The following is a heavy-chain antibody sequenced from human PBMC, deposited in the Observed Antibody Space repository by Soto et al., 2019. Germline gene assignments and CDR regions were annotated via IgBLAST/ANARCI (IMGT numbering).Heavy chain of an antibody. Sequence: SETLSLTCAVSGGSISSGGYSWSWIRQPPGKGLEWIGYIYHSGGTYYNPSLKSRVTISVDRSKNQFSLKLSSVTAADTAVYYCASGGRGNYYDSSGYRGSDYFDYWGQGTLVTVSS. D-gene: IGHD3-22*01. J-gene: IGHJ4*02. CDR2: IYHSGGT. CDR1: GGSISSGGYS. CDR3: ASGGRGNYYDSSGYRGSDYFDY. V-gene: IGHV4-30-2*01.